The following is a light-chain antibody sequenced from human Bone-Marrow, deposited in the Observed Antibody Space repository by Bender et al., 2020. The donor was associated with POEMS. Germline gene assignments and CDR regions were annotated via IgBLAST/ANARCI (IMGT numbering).Light chain of an antibody. CDR2: DGI. CDR1: STDVGNYNL. V-gene: IGLV2-14*02. CDR3: SSHTSSSTLV. J-gene: IGLJ2*01. Sequence: QSALTQPASVSGSPGQSITISCTATSTDVGNYNLVSWYQQHPGEVPKLIIYDGIKRPSGVSTRFSGSKSGNPASLTISRPPADAEADYHCSSHTSSSTLVFGGGTKLTVL.